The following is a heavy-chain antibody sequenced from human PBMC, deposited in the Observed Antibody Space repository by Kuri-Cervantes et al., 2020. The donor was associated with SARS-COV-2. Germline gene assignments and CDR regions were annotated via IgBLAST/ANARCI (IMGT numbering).Heavy chain of an antibody. J-gene: IGHJ6*03. Sequence: GESLKISCAASGFTFSSYSMNWVRQAPGKGLEWVSSISSSSSYIYYADSVKGRFTISRDNAKNSLYLQMNSLRAEDTAVYYCARVVAYCGGDCYYMDVWGKGTTVTVSS. V-gene: IGHV3-21*01. CDR1: GFTFSSYS. D-gene: IGHD2-21*01. CDR2: ISSSSSYI. CDR3: ARVVAYCGGDCYYMDV.